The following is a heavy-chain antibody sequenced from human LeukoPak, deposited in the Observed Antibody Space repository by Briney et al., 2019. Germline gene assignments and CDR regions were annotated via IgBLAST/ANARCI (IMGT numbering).Heavy chain of an antibody. J-gene: IGHJ3*02. D-gene: IGHD3-10*01. Sequence: PGGSLRLSCAASGFTFSSYGMHWVRQAPGKGLEWVAFIRYDGSNKYYADSVKGRFTISRDNSKNTLYLQMNSLRAEDTAVYYCAKEYRTMVRGVIITPFFAFDIWGQGTIVTVSS. CDR1: GFTFSSYG. V-gene: IGHV3-30*02. CDR2: IRYDGSNK. CDR3: AKEYRTMVRGVIITPFFAFDI.